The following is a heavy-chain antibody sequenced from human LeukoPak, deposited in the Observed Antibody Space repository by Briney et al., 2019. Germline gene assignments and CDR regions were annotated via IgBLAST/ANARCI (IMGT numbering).Heavy chain of an antibody. Sequence: PGGSLRLSCAASGFTFSSYAMSWVRQAPGKGLEWVSAISGSGSSTYYADSVKGRFTISRDNSKNTLYLQMNSLRAEDTAVYYCARDRGRWLQFGGAFDIWGQGTMVTVSS. D-gene: IGHD5-24*01. CDR2: ISGSGSST. V-gene: IGHV3-23*01. J-gene: IGHJ3*02. CDR1: GFTFSSYA. CDR3: ARDRGRWLQFGGAFDI.